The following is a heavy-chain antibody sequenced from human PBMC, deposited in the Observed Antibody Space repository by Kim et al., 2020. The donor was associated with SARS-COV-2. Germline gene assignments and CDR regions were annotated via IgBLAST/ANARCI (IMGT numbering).Heavy chain of an antibody. V-gene: IGHV3-33*06. CDR1: GFTFSSYG. J-gene: IGHJ6*02. CDR2: IWYDGSNK. D-gene: IGHD3-9*01. Sequence: GGSLRLSCAASGFTFSSYGMHWVRQAPGKGLEWVAVIWYDGSNKYYADSVKGRFTISRDNSKNTLYLQMNSLRAEDTAVYYCAKDSHYDILTGYYLPYYYYGMDVWGQGTTVTVSS. CDR3: AKDSHYDILTGYYLPYYYYGMDV.